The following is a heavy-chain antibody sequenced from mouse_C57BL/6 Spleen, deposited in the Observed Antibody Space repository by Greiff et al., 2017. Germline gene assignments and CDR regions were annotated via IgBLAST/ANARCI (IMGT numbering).Heavy chain of an antibody. V-gene: IGHV1-26*01. CDR2: INPNNGGT. Sequence: VQLQQSGPELVKPGASVKISCKASGYTFTDYYMNWVKQSHGKSLEWIGDINPNNGGTSYNQKFKGKATLTVDKSSSTAYMELRSLTSEDSAVYYCARWEDYYGSSYYFDYWGQGTTLTVSS. CDR3: ARWEDYYGSSYYFDY. CDR1: GYTFTDYY. J-gene: IGHJ2*01. D-gene: IGHD1-1*01.